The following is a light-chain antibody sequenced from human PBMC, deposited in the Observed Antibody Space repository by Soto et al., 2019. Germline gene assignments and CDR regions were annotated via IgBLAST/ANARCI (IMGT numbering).Light chain of an antibody. J-gene: IGKJ4*01. V-gene: IGKV3-11*01. Sequence: EIVLTQSPATLSLSPGERATLSCRASQSVSSYLAWYQKKPGQAPRLLIYDASNRATGIPARFSGSGSGTDFTLTISSLEPEDFAVYYCQQRSTSFGGGTKVEIK. CDR2: DAS. CDR3: QQRSTS. CDR1: QSVSSY.